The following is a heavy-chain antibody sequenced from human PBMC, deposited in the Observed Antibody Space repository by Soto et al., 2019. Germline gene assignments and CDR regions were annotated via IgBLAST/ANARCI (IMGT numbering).Heavy chain of an antibody. CDR3: ASRLYGSGSYTHDY. Sequence: VQLVESGGGLVQPGGSLRLSCAASGFTFSSYSMNWVRQAPGKGLEWVSYISSSSSTIYYADSVKGRFTISRDNAKNSLYLQMNSLRDEDTAVYYCASRLYGSGSYTHDYWGQGTLVTVSS. J-gene: IGHJ4*02. CDR1: GFTFSSYS. D-gene: IGHD3-10*01. CDR2: ISSSSSTI. V-gene: IGHV3-48*02.